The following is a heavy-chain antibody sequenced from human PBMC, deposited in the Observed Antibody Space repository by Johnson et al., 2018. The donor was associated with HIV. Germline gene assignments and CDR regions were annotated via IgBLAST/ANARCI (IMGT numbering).Heavy chain of an antibody. J-gene: IGHJ3*02. CDR2: ISYEGSNK. CDR1: GFSFSSHG. Sequence: VQLVESGGGVVQPGRSLRLSCAASGFSFSSHGMHWVRQAPGKGLEWVAVISYEGSNKYYAESVKGRFTISRDNSKNTLSLQMNSLRAEDTALYYCAKVVGSSYLRGDAFDIWGQGTMVTVSS. V-gene: IGHV3-30*18. D-gene: IGHD6-6*01. CDR3: AKVVGSSYLRGDAFDI.